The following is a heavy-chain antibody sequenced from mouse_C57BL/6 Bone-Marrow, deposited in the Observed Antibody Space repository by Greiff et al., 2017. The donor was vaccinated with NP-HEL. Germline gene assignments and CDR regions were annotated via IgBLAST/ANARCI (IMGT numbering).Heavy chain of an antibody. CDR1: GFTFSSYA. Sequence: EVQVVESGGGLVKPGGSLKLSCAASGFTFSSYAMSWVRQTPEKRLEWVATISDGGSYTYYPDNVKGRFTISRDNAKNNLYLQMSHLKSEDTAMYYCARDRGLVDYWGQGTTLTVSS. V-gene: IGHV5-4*01. J-gene: IGHJ2*01. CDR2: ISDGGSYT. D-gene: IGHD3-3*01. CDR3: ARDRGLVDY.